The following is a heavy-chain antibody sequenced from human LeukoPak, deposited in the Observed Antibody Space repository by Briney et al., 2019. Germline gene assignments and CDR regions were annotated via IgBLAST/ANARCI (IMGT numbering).Heavy chain of an antibody. CDR3: ARTIAAAGSVFDI. D-gene: IGHD6-13*01. J-gene: IGHJ3*02. Sequence: SETLSLTCAVYGGSFSGYYWSWIRQPPGKGLEWIGYIYYSGSTNYNPSLKSRVTISVDTSKNQFSLKLSSVTAADTAVYYCARTIAAAGSVFDIWGQGTMVTVSS. CDR1: GGSFSGYY. CDR2: IYYSGST. V-gene: IGHV4-59*01.